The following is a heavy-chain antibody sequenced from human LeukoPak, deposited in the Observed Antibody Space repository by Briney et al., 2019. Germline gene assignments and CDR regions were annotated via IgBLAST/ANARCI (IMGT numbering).Heavy chain of an antibody. CDR3: ARVGSSWYAFDY. CDR1: GFTFSSYA. Sequence: PGGSLRLSCAASGFTFSSYAMHWVRQAPGKGLEWVAVISYDGSNKYYADSVKGRFTISRDNSKNTLYLQMNSLRAEDTAVYYCARVGSSWYAFDYWGQGTLVTVSS. V-gene: IGHV3-30*04. D-gene: IGHD6-13*01. CDR2: ISYDGSNK. J-gene: IGHJ4*02.